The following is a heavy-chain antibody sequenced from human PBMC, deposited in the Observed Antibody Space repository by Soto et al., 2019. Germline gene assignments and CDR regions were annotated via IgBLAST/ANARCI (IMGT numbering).Heavy chain of an antibody. V-gene: IGHV3-48*02. Sequence: PGGSLRLSCAASGFTFNSYSMTWVRQAPGKGLEWLSFISSTSGTIYYADSVKGRFTISRDNAKNSLYLQMNSLRDEDTAVYYCAVSSGPDSWGQGTLVTAS. CDR3: AVSSGPDS. D-gene: IGHD6-19*01. J-gene: IGHJ4*02. CDR2: ISSTSGTI. CDR1: GFTFNSYS.